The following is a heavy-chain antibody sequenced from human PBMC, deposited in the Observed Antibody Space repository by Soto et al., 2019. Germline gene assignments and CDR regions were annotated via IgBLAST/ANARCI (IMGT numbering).Heavy chain of an antibody. CDR1: GGTFDNFI. CDR2: IVPMLGTP. V-gene: IGHV1-69*01. CDR3: ARNGTYRSSLSQYSGMDV. D-gene: IGHD3-16*02. J-gene: IGHJ6*02. Sequence: QVQLVQSGAEVKEPGSSVRVSCKASGGTFDNFIMNWVRQTPGQGLEWMGGIVPMLGTPTYAEKFKGRVTISATGSTSTMYMEVTSLRSEDTAIYYCARNGTYRSSLSQYSGMDVWGQGTPVTGSS.